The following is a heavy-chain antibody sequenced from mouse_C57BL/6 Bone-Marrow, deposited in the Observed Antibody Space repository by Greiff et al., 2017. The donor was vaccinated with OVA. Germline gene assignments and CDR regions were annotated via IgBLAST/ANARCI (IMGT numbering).Heavy chain of an antibody. V-gene: IGHV5-4*01. CDR2: ISDGGSYT. J-gene: IGHJ2*01. CDR1: GFPFRSFS. D-gene: IGHD2-3*01. Sequence: EVQLVESGGGLVKPGGSLKLSFAAPGFPFRSFSMSWVRPTPEKRLGWVATISDGGSYTYYPDNVKGRFTISRDNAKNNLYLQMSHLKSEDTAMYYCARESSDGYYFDYWGQGTTLTVSS. CDR3: ARESSDGYYFDY.